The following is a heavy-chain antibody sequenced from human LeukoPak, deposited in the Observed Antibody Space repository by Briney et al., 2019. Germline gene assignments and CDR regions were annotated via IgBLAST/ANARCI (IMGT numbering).Heavy chain of an antibody. J-gene: IGHJ6*02. V-gene: IGHV1-18*01. CDR1: GYTFTSYG. Sequence: ASVKVSCKASGYTFTSYGISWVRQAPGQGLEWMGWISAYNGNTNYAQKLQGRVTMTTDTSTSTAYMELRSLRSDDTAVYYCARDPGLGTGYFTYYYYYGMDVWGQGTTVTVSS. CDR2: ISAYNGNT. D-gene: IGHD3/OR15-3a*01. CDR3: ARDPGLGTGYFTYYYYYGMDV.